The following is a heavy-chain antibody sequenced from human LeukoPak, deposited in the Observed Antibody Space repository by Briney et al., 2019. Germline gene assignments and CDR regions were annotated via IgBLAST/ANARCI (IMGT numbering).Heavy chain of an antibody. CDR3: ARSQNYYGSGDY. CDR2: IYYTGKT. D-gene: IGHD3-10*01. Sequence: SGTLSLTCTVSGDSVSNGNYYWSWLRQPPGKALEWIGYIYYTGKTYYNPSLEGRVTILVDTSRNHFSVKLSSVTAADTAVYYCARSQNYYGSGDYWSQGTLVTVSS. J-gene: IGHJ4*02. V-gene: IGHV4-61*03. CDR1: GDSVSNGNYY.